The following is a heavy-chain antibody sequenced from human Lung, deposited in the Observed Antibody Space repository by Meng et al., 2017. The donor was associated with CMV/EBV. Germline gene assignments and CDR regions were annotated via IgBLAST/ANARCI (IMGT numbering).Heavy chain of an antibody. Sequence: SCAASGFTFSSYAMSWVRQAPGKGLEWVSAIGCGGGRTYYADSVKGRFTISRDNSKNTLYLQMNSLRAEDTAVHYCAKARVSTTGGRGPSSMDYXGQGXTVTVSS. CDR2: IGCGGGRT. V-gene: IGHV3-23*01. J-gene: IGHJ6*02. D-gene: IGHD3-16*01. CDR1: GFTFSSYA. CDR3: AKARVSTTGGRGPSSMDY.